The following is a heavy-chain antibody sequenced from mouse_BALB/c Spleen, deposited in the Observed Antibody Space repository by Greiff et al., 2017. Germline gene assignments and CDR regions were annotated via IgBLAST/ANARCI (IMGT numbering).Heavy chain of an antibody. CDR2: IWGDGST. D-gene: IGHD1-1*01. CDR1: GFSLTGYG. Sequence: QVQLKESGPGPVAPSQSLSITCTVSGFSLTGYGVNWVRQPPGKGLEWLGMIWGDGSTDYNSALKSRLSISKDNSKSQVFLKMNSLQTDDTARYYCARDPLYYYGSSSYAMDYWGQGTSVTVSS. V-gene: IGHV2-6-7*01. CDR3: ARDPLYYYGSSSYAMDY. J-gene: IGHJ4*01.